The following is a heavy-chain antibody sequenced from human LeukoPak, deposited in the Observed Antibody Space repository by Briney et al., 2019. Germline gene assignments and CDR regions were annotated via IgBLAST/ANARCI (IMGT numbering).Heavy chain of an antibody. V-gene: IGHV3-74*01. CDR2: LNSDGSST. CDR1: GFTFSSYA. J-gene: IGHJ4*02. D-gene: IGHD5-18*01. Sequence: GGSLRLSCAASGFTFSSYAMTWVRQAPVKGLVWVSYLNSDGSSTSYADSVKGRFTISRDNAKNTLYLGMNSLRAEDTAVYYCARHIDTALDSWGQGTLVTVSS. CDR3: ARHIDTALDS.